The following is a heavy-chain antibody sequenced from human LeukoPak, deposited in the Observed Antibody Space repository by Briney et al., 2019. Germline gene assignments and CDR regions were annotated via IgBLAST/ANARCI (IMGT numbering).Heavy chain of an antibody. CDR1: GFTFSSYA. CDR2: ISGSGGST. CDR3: AKAEYYYGSGGTGGRFDY. V-gene: IGHV3-23*01. D-gene: IGHD3-10*01. J-gene: IGHJ4*02. Sequence: GGSLRLSCAASGFTFSSYAMSWVRQAPGKGLEWVSAISGSGGSTYYADSVKGRFTISRDNSKNTLYLRMNSLRAEDTAVYYCAKAEYYYGSGGTGGRFDYWGQGTLVTVSS.